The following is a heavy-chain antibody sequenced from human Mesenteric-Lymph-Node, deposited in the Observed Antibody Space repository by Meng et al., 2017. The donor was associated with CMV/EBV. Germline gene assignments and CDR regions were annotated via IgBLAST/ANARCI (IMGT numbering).Heavy chain of an antibody. J-gene: IGHJ4*02. CDR3: ARYNWNYFDY. V-gene: IGHV2-5*02. CDR1: GFSLRSSGMG. Sequence: TCTFSGFSLRSSGMGVAWIRQPPGKALDWLALIYWDDDKRYSPSLKSRLTITGDTSKNQVVLTVTNLDPVDTATYYCARYNWNYFDYWGQGTLVTVSS. CDR2: IYWDDDK. D-gene: IGHD1-20*01.